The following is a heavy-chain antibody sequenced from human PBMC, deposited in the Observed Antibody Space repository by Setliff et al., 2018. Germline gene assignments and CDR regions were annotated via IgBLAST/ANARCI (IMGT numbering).Heavy chain of an antibody. CDR3: ARMSGFQYMDV. CDR2: IYTSGGS. D-gene: IGHD3-3*01. CDR1: GGSISSDRYY. Sequence: LSLTCTVSGGSISSDRYYWSWIRQPAGKGLEWIGRIYTSGGSIYNPSLKSRVTISVDTSKNQFSLELSSVTAADTAVYYCARMSGFQYMDVWGKGTTVTVSS. J-gene: IGHJ6*03. V-gene: IGHV4-61*02.